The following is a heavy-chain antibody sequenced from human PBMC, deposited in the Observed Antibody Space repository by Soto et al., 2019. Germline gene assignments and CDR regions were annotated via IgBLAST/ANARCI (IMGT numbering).Heavy chain of an antibody. CDR1: GFTFSSYS. CDR2: ISSSSSYI. V-gene: IGHV3-21*01. Sequence: EVQLVESGGGLVKPGGSLRLSCAASGFTFSSYSMNWVRQAPGKGLEWVSSISSSSSYIYYADSVKGRFTISRDNAKNSLYLQMKSLRAEDTAVYYCARDYSGYDPYYFDYWGQGTLVTVSS. CDR3: ARDYSGYDPYYFDY. J-gene: IGHJ4*02. D-gene: IGHD5-12*01.